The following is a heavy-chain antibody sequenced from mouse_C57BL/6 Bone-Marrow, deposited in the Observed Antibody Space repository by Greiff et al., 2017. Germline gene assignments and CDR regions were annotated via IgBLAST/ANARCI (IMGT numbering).Heavy chain of an antibody. D-gene: IGHD1-1*01. CDR3: ARGRYSAMDY. J-gene: IGHJ4*01. CDR1: GYTFTSYT. Sequence: VKLQESGAELARPGASVKMSCKASGYTFTSYTMHWVKQRPGQGLEWIGYINPSSGYTKYNQKFKDKATLTADKSSSTAYMQLSSLTSEDSAVYYGARGRYSAMDYWGQGTSVTVSS. CDR2: INPSSGYT. V-gene: IGHV1-4*01.